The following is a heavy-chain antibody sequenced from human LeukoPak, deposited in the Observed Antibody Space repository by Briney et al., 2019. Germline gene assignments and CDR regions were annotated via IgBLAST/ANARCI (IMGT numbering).Heavy chain of an antibody. Sequence: PSGTLSLTCAVSGGSISSSNWWSWVRQPPGKGLEWIGEIYHSGSTNYNPSLKSRVTISVDKSKNQFSLKLSSVTAADTAFYYCAKDQGLDYYGSGSSGNGWNYWGQGTLVTVSS. CDR1: GGSISSSNW. CDR3: AKDQGLDYYGSGSSGNGWNY. V-gene: IGHV4-4*02. CDR2: IYHSGST. D-gene: IGHD3-10*01. J-gene: IGHJ4*02.